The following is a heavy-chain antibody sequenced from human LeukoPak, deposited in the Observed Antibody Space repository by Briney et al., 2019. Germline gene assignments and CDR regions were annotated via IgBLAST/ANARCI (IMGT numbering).Heavy chain of an antibody. CDR3: ARNLGYCSSTSCYTGWFDP. Sequence: ASVTVSFKASGYTFTNYGISWVRQAPGQGREWMGWISAYNGNRNYAQKLQGRVTMTTDTSTSTAYMELRSLRSDDTAVYYCARNLGYCSSTSCYTGWFDPWGQGTLVTVSS. D-gene: IGHD2-2*02. V-gene: IGHV1-18*01. J-gene: IGHJ5*02. CDR2: ISAYNGNR. CDR1: GYTFTNYG.